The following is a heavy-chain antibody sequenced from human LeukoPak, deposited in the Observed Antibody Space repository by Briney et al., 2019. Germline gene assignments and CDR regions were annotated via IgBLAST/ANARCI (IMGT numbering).Heavy chain of an antibody. CDR3: ARGRRSSRALNCFDP. D-gene: IGHD6-13*01. CDR1: GGSFSGYY. V-gene: IGHV4-34*01. CDR2: INHSGST. Sequence: SETLSLTCAVSGGSFSGYYWSWIRQPPGKGLEWIGEINHSGSTNYNPSLKSRVTISVDTSTNQFSLQLSSVPAADAAVYYCARGRRSSRALNCFDPCGQGPLVPVSA. J-gene: IGHJ5*02.